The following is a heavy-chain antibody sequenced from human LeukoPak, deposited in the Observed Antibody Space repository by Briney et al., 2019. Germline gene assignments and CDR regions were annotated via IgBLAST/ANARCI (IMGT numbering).Heavy chain of an antibody. J-gene: IGHJ3*02. Sequence: GGSLRLSCAASRFTFSDYYMSLIRPAPGKGLEWVSYISSSGSTINYADSVKGRFTTSRHTATNPPYLQMNSLRAEDTAVYYCARETSSSSWGAFDIWGQGTMVTVSS. CDR2: ISSSGSTI. D-gene: IGHD6-6*01. CDR1: RFTFSDYY. CDR3: ARETSSSSWGAFDI. V-gene: IGHV3-11*04.